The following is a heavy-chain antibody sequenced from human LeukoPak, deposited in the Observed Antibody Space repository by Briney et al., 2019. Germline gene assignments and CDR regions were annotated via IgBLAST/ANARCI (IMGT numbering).Heavy chain of an antibody. V-gene: IGHV1-18*01. Sequence: ASVKVSCKTSGYTFSNFGINWVRQAPGQGLEGMGWISGNNDNPNYGQKFQGRFTVTTDSSTRTAYMELRNLTFDDTAVYYCARDGTSTDDYWGQGTLVTVSS. D-gene: IGHD2-2*01. CDR1: GYTFSNFG. CDR3: ARDGTSTDDY. CDR2: ISGNNDNP. J-gene: IGHJ4*02.